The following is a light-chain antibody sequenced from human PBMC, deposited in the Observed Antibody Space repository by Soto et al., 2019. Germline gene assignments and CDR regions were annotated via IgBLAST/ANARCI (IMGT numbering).Light chain of an antibody. J-gene: IGLJ1*01. V-gene: IGLV2-14*01. Sequence: QSALTQPASVSGSPGQSITISCTGTSSDVGGYNYVSWYQQHPGKAPKLMIYEVSNRPSWVSDRFSGSKSGNTASLTISGLQAEDEADYYCCSYTSSNTLFVFGTGTKLTVL. CDR3: CSYTSSNTLFV. CDR2: EVS. CDR1: SSDVGGYNY.